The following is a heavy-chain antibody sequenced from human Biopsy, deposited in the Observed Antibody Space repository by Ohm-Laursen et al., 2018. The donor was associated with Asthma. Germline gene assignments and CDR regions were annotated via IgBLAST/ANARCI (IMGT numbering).Heavy chain of an antibody. CDR2: IVLGSGDT. CDR3: AAGRTSLNGESLI. J-gene: IGHJ4*02. D-gene: IGHD4-17*01. Sequence: AASVKVSCNVSGFPLTAYTFQWVRQARGLGLEWIGWIVLGSGDTNYAQKFQERVTFTRDMSTSTASMELRGLRPEDTAVYFCAAGRTSLNGESLIWGQGTLVSVSS. V-gene: IGHV1-58*01. CDR1: GFPLTAYT.